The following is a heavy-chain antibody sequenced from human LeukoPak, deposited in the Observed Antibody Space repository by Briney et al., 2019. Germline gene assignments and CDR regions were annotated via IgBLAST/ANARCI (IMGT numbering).Heavy chain of an antibody. CDR1: GFTSSSYA. D-gene: IGHD5-18*01. CDR2: ISGSGGST. V-gene: IGHV3-23*01. J-gene: IGHJ5*02. Sequence: PGGSLRLSCAASGFTSSSYAMSWVRQAPGKGLEWVSAISGSGGSTYYADSVKGRFTISRDNSKNTLYLQMNSLRAEDTAAYYRAKEIEGYSYVDWFDPWGQGTLVTVSS. CDR3: AKEIEGYSYVDWFDP.